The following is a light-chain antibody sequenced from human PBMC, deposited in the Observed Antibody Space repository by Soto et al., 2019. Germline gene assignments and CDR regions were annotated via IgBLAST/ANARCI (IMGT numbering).Light chain of an antibody. Sequence: EIVLTQSPGTLSLSPGERATLSCRASQSVSSSYLAWYQQKPGQAPRILIYGASSRATGLPDRFSGSGSGTDFTLTSSRLEPEDFAVYYCQQYGSSWTFGQGTKVEIK. CDR2: GAS. CDR1: QSVSSSY. V-gene: IGKV3-20*01. J-gene: IGKJ1*01. CDR3: QQYGSSWT.